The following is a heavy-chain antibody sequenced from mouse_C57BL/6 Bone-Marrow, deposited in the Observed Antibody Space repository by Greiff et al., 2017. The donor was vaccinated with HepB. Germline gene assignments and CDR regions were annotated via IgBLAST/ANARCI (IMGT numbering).Heavy chain of an antibody. Sequence: QVQLQQSGAELVKPGASVKLSCKASGYTFTSYWMHWVKQRPGQGLEWIGMIHPNSGSTNYNEKFKSKATLTVDKSSSTAYMQLSSLTSEDSAVYYCARYHYSNCGFAYWGQGTLVTVSA. J-gene: IGHJ3*01. CDR1: GYTFTSYW. CDR2: IHPNSGST. CDR3: ARYHYSNCGFAY. V-gene: IGHV1-64*01. D-gene: IGHD2-5*01.